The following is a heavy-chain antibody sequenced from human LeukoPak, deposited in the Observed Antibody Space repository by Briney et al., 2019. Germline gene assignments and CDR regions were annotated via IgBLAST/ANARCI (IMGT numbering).Heavy chain of an antibody. J-gene: IGHJ4*02. CDR1: GYTFTSYY. CDR2: INPSGGST. CDR3: ARNARGYSGYEFFDY. Sequence: GASAKVSCKASGYTFTSYYMHWVRQAPGQGLEWMGIINPSGGSTSYAQKFQGRVTMTRDMSTSTVYMELSSLRSEDTAVYYCARNARGYSGYEFFDYWGQGTLVTVSS. D-gene: IGHD5-12*01. V-gene: IGHV1-46*01.